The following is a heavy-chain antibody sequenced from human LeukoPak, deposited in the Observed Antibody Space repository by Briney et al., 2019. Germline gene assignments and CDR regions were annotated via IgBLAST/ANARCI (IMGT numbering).Heavy chain of an antibody. CDR1: GGSISSYY. J-gene: IGHJ4*02. Sequence: SETLSLTCTVSGGSISSYYWSWIRQPPGKGLEWIGYIYYSGSTNYNPSLKSRVTISVDTSKNQFPLKLSSVSAADTAVYYRARDRSGGTDYWRQGTLVTVPS. CDR3: ARDRSGGTDY. V-gene: IGHV4-59*01. D-gene: IGHD2-15*01. CDR2: IYYSGST.